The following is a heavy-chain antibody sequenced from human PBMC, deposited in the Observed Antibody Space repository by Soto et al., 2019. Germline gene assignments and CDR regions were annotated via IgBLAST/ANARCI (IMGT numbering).Heavy chain of an antibody. Sequence: EVQLVETGGGLIQPGGSLRLSCAASGLTVSSSYMSWVRQAPGKGLEWVSIVYSGGSTYYADSVKGRFTISRDSSKHTLYLQMNSLRAEDTAVYYCARGSYCGGGCYGAAFDIWGQGTMVTVSS. V-gene: IGHV3-53*02. CDR1: GLTVSSSY. CDR3: ARGSYCGGGCYGAAFDI. CDR2: VYSGGST. J-gene: IGHJ3*02. D-gene: IGHD2-21*02.